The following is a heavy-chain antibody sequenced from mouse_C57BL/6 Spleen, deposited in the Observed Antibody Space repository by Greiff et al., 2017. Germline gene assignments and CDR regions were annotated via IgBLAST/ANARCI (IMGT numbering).Heavy chain of an antibody. CDR2: INPNNGGT. CDR1: GYTFTDYN. CDR3: AGGAITSVVARGDFDY. J-gene: IGHJ2*01. Sequence: VQLQQSGPELVKPGASVKMSCKASGYTFTDYNMHWVKQSHGKSLEWIGYINPNNGGTSYNQKFKGKASLTVNKSSSTAYMALRSLTAEDSAGYYCAGGAITSVVARGDFDYWGQGTTLTVSS. V-gene: IGHV1-22*01. D-gene: IGHD1-1*01.